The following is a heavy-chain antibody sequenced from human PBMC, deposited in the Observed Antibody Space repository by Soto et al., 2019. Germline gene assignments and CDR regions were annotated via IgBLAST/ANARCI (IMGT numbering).Heavy chain of an antibody. CDR3: ARARVGGTTGWFDP. Sequence: EVQLVQSRAEVKKPGESLKISCKGSGYSFTDYWIGWVRQMPGKGLEWMGIIYPGDSDTRYIPSFQGQVTLSADTSIRAAYLQWSSLKASDTAIYYCARARVGGTTGWFDPWGQGTLVTVSS. V-gene: IGHV5-51*03. D-gene: IGHD1-26*01. CDR2: IYPGDSDT. CDR1: GYSFTDYW. J-gene: IGHJ5*02.